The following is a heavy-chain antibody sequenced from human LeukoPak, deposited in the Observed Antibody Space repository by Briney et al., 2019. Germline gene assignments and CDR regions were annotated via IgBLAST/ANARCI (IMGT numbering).Heavy chain of an antibody. D-gene: IGHD4-17*01. J-gene: IGHJ4*02. CDR2: IYHSGST. V-gene: IGHV4-30-2*01. CDR3: TRAPYYGDLPYYFDY. Sequence: SQTLSLTCAVSGGSISSGGYSWSWIRQPPEKGLEWIGYIYHSGSTYYNPSLKSRVTISVDRSKNQFSLKLSSVTAADTAVYYCTRAPYYGDLPYYFDYWGQGTLVTVSS. CDR1: GGSISSGGYS.